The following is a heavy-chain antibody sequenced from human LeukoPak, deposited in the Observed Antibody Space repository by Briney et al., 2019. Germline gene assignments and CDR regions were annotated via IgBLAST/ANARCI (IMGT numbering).Heavy chain of an antibody. D-gene: IGHD2-15*01. V-gene: IGHV4-39*01. CDR3: ARTLPRYCSGGSCYAIRYFDY. J-gene: IGHJ4*02. CDR2: IYYSGST. Sequence: NPSETLSLTCTVSGGSISSSSYYWGWIRQSPGKGLEWIGSIYYSGSTYYNPSLKSRVTISVDTSKNQFSLKLSSVTAADTAVYYCARTLPRYCSGGSCYAIRYFDYWGQGTLVTVSS. CDR1: GGSISSSSYY.